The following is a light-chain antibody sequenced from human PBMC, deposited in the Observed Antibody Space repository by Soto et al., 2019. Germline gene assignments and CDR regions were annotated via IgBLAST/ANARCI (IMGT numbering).Light chain of an antibody. CDR3: QQYAASQIT. CDR1: QSVGRDD. V-gene: IGKV3-20*01. J-gene: IGKJ5*01. CDR2: DAS. Sequence: EIVLTQSPGTLSLSPGERATLSCRAIQSVGRDDLAWFHQKPGQAPSPLTYDASSRATGIPDRFSGSGSGKDFSLTIGNMELEDFAVYYCQQYAASQITCGQGTRLEIK.